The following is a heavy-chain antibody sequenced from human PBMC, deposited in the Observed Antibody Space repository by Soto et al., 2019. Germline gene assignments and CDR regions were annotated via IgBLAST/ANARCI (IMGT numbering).Heavy chain of an antibody. Sequence: GSVKVSCKASGYTFTSYGISWVRQAPGQGLEWMGWISAYNGNINYAQKLQGRVTMTTDTSTSTAYMELRSLRSDDTAVYYCAREIDSSGWAGWFDPWGQGTLVTVSS. J-gene: IGHJ5*02. CDR2: ISAYNGNI. V-gene: IGHV1-18*01. CDR3: AREIDSSGWAGWFDP. CDR1: GYTFTSYG. D-gene: IGHD6-19*01.